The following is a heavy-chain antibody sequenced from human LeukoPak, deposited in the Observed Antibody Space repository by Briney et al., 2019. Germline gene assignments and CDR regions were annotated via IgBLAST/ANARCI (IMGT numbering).Heavy chain of an antibody. CDR2: IYHSGST. CDR1: GYSISSGYY. J-gene: IGHJ5*02. D-gene: IGHD3-10*01. V-gene: IGHV4-38-2*01. Sequence: PSETLSLTCAVSGYSISSGYYWGWIRQPPGKGLEWIGSIYHSGSTYYNPSLKSRVTISVDTSKNHLSLKLSSVTAAETPMYHCAGVWFGELFSPYNWFDPWGQGTLVTVSS. CDR3: AGVWFGELFSPYNWFDP.